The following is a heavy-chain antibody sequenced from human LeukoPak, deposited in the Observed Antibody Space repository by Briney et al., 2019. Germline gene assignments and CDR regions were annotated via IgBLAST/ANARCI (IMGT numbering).Heavy chain of an antibody. V-gene: IGHV3-7*01. CDR1: GFNISSYW. CDR2: IRQDGGQT. CDR3: ARDKHNPGSAFDI. Sequence: PGGALSLSCAASGFNISSYWMSWVRQAPGKGLEWVANIRQDGGQTYYVDSVKGRFTISRDNAKNSLYLQVNSLRAEDTAVYYCARDKHNPGSAFDIWGQGTMLTVSS. J-gene: IGHJ3*02. D-gene: IGHD5-24*01.